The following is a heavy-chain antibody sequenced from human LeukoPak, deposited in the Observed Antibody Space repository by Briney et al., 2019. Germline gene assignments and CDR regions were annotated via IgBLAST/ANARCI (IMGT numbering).Heavy chain of an antibody. D-gene: IGHD1-26*01. CDR3: AKDLGWFDP. CDR2: ISYDGCSK. V-gene: IGHV3-30*04. Sequence: GGSLRLSCSASGFTFSTYAMHGVRQAPGKGLEWVAVISYDGCSKSYADSVKGRFTISRDNSKNTLSLQMNSLRAEDTAVYYCAKDLGWFDPWGQGTLVTVSS. J-gene: IGHJ5*02. CDR1: GFTFSTYA.